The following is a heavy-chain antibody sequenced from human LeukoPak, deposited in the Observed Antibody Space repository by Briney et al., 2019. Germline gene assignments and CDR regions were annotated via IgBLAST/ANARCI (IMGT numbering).Heavy chain of an antibody. CDR3: ATDREVKQQLTEYYFDY. Sequence: GGSLTLACAASGFTFSSYWISWVRQAPGQGLGWEANIKKDGSESNYVDSVTDRLSTSTVNAKNSLYIQMNSLRAEDTAVYYCATDREVKQQLTEYYFDYWGQGTLVTVSS. CDR1: GFTFSSYW. V-gene: IGHV3-7*01. J-gene: IGHJ4*02. D-gene: IGHD6-13*01. CDR2: IKKDGSES.